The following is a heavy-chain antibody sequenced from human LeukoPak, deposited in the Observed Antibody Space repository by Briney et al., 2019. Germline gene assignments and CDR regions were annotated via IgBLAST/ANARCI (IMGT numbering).Heavy chain of an antibody. J-gene: IGHJ4*02. V-gene: IGHV4-39*01. CDR2: IYYSGST. Sequence: PSETLSLTCTVSGGSISSSSYYWGWIRQPPGKGLEWIGSIYYSGSTYYNPSLKSRVTISADTSKNQFSLKLSSVTAADTAVYYCARSDIVATIPFDYWGQGTLVTVSS. CDR1: GGSISSSSYY. D-gene: IGHD5-12*01. CDR3: ARSDIVATIPFDY.